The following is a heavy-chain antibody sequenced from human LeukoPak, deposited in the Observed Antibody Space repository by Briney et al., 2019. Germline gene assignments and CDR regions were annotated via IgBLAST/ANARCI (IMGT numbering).Heavy chain of an antibody. CDR1: GGTFSSYA. D-gene: IGHD6-13*01. J-gene: IGHJ4*02. V-gene: IGHV1-69*01. Sequence: SVKVSCKASGGTFSSYAISWVRQAPGQGLEWMGGIIPIFGTANYAQKFQGRVTITADESTSTAYMELSSLRSEDTAVYYCARALGSSSWYQPLDYFDYWGQGTLVTVSS. CDR2: IIPIFGTA. CDR3: ARALGSSSWYQPLDYFDY.